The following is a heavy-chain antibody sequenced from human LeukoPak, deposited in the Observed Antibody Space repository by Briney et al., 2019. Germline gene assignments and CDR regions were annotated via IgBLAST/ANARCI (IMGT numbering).Heavy chain of an antibody. CDR2: ISTTGGA. Sequence: SETLSLTCNVSGGSISSYYWSWIRQSAGKGLEWIGRISTTGGASYNPSLKSRLTMSVDTSKNQFSLTLSYVTAADTAVYYCARSSSITIFGVINWFDPWGQGTLVTVSS. D-gene: IGHD3-3*01. V-gene: IGHV4-4*07. CDR1: GGSISSYY. J-gene: IGHJ5*02. CDR3: ARSSSITIFGVINWFDP.